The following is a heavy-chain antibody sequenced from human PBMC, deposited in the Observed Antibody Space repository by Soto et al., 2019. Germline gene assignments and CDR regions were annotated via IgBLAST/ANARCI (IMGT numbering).Heavy chain of an antibody. CDR3: AGGGNWNYWSYYDY. V-gene: IGHV1-2*02. CDR2: INPNNGGT. J-gene: IGHJ4*02. Sequence: ASVKVSCKASGYTFTGYYIHWVRQAPGQGFEWMGWINPNNGGTNYAQKFQGRVTMTRGTSISTAYMELSRLRSDDTAVYYCAGGGNWNYWSYYDYWGQGTLVTVSS. D-gene: IGHD1-7*01. CDR1: GYTFTGYY.